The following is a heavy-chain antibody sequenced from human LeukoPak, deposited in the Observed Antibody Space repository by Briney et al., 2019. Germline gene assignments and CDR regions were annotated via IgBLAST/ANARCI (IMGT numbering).Heavy chain of an antibody. D-gene: IGHD3-22*01. J-gene: IGHJ4*02. CDR3: TTDRRGYDSTGTNRFDY. Sequence: GGSLRLSWAASGFTFSNAWMSWVRQAPGKGLEWVGRIKSKTDGGTTDYAAPVKGRFTISRDDSKNTLYLQMNSLKTEDTAVYYCTTDRRGYDSTGTNRFDYWGQGTLVTVSS. CDR1: GFTFSNAW. V-gene: IGHV3-15*01. CDR2: IKSKTDGGTT.